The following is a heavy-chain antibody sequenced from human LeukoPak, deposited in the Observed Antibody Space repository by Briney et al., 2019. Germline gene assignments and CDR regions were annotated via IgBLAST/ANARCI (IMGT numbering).Heavy chain of an antibody. CDR3: ARGARMYYYDSSGYNDY. V-gene: IGHV1-2*02. CDR1: GGTFSSYA. D-gene: IGHD3-22*01. J-gene: IGHJ4*02. Sequence: GSSVKVSCKASGGTFSSYAISWVRQAPGQGLEWMGCINPSSGGTNYTQKFQGRVTMTRDTSISTAYMELSRLRSDDTAVYYCARGARMYYYDSSGYNDYWGQGTLVTVSS. CDR2: INPSSGGT.